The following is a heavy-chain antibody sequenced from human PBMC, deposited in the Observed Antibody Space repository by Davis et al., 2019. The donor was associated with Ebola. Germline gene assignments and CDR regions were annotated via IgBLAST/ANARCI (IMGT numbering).Heavy chain of an antibody. Sequence: SETLSLTCAVSGGSISSSNWWSWVRQPPGKGLEWIGEINHSGSTNYNPSLKSRVTISADTSKNQFSLKLNSVTAADTAVYYCTRTTRDSGWFIDFWGRGTLVTVSS. J-gene: IGHJ4*02. D-gene: IGHD6-19*01. V-gene: IGHV4-4*02. CDR3: TRTTRDSGWFIDF. CDR2: INHSGST. CDR1: GGSISSSNW.